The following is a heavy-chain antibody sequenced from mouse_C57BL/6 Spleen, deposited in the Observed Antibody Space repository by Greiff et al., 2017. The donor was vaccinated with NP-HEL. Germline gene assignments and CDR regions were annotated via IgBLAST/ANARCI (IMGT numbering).Heavy chain of an antibody. Sequence: QVQLQQPGAELVKPGASVKLSCKASGYTFTSYWMQWVKQRPGQGLEWIGEIDPSDSYTNYNQKFKGKATLTVDTSSSTAYMQLSSLTSEDSAVYYCARWLRRGYFDYWGQGTTLTVSS. CDR3: ARWLRRGYFDY. D-gene: IGHD2-2*01. V-gene: IGHV1-50*01. CDR1: GYTFTSYW. CDR2: IDPSDSYT. J-gene: IGHJ2*01.